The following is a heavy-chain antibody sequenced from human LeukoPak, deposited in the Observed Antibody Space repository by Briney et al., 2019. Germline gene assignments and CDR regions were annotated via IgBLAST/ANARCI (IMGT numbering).Heavy chain of an antibody. D-gene: IGHD3-9*01. CDR3: ARDAYDILTGYSWFDP. Sequence: GGSLRLSCAASGFTFSSYWMHWVRQAPGKGLVLVSRINSDGSSTSYADSVKGRFTISRDNAKNTLYLQMNSLRAEDTAVYYCARDAYDILTGYSWFDPWGQGTLVTVSS. CDR2: INSDGSST. CDR1: GFTFSSYW. V-gene: IGHV3-74*01. J-gene: IGHJ5*02.